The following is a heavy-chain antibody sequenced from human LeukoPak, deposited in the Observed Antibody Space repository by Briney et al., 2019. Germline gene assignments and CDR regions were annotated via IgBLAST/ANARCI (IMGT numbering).Heavy chain of an antibody. J-gene: IGHJ4*02. CDR2: IYYSGST. CDR3: ARSPETGQN. Sequence: PSETLSLTCTVSGGSISSSSYYWGWIRQPPGKGLEWIGSIYYSGSTYYNPSLKSRVTISVDTSKNQFSLKLSSVTAADTAVYYCARSPETGQNWGQGTLATVSS. D-gene: IGHD1-14*01. CDR1: GGSISSSSYY. V-gene: IGHV4-39*01.